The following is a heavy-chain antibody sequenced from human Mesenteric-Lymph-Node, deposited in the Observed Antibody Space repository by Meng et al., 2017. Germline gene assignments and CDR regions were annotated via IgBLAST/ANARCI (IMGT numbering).Heavy chain of an antibody. Sequence: GESLKISCAASGFTFSSYWMHWVRQAPGKGLVWVSRINSDGSTINYADSVKGRFTISRDNANNTLYLQMNRLRAEDTAVYFCASVSFYYDTSGFYFNSCAQG. CDR2: INSDGSTI. D-gene: IGHD3-22*01. V-gene: IGHV3-74*01. J-gene: IGHJ4*02. CDR1: GFTFSSYW. CDR3: ASVSFYYDTSGFYFNS.